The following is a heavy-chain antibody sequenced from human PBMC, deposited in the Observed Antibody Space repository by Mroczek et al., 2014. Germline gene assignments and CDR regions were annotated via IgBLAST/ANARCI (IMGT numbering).Heavy chain of an antibody. D-gene: IGHD3/OR15-3a*01. CDR3: ARASRRGRFDY. J-gene: IGHJ4*02. CDR2: IYTSGST. V-gene: IGHV4-61*02. CDR1: GGSISSGSYY. Sequence: VQLVESGPGLVKPSQTLSLTCTVSGGSISSGSYYWSWIRQPAGKGLEWIGRIYTSGSTNYNPSLKSRVTISVDTSKNQFSLKLSSVTAADTAVYYCARASRRGRFDYWGQGTLVTVSS.